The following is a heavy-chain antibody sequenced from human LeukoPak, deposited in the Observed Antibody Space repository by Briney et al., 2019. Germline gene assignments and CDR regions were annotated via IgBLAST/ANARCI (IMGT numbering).Heavy chain of an antibody. D-gene: IGHD3-22*01. V-gene: IGHV3-30-3*01. CDR3: ARVAGYYDSSPLGD. J-gene: IGHJ4*02. Sequence: GGSLRLSCAASGFTFSSYAMHWVRQAPGKGLEWVAVISYDGSNKYYADSVKGRFTISRDNSKNTLYLQMNSLGAEDTAVYYCARVAGYYDSSPLGDWGQGTLVTVSS. CDR2: ISYDGSNK. CDR1: GFTFSSYA.